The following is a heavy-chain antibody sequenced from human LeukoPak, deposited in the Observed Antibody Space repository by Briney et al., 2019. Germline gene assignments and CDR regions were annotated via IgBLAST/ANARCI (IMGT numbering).Heavy chain of an antibody. CDR3: ARDRWDKGTAIPGGD. J-gene: IGHJ4*02. CDR2: INPNSGGT. CDR1: GYTFTGYY. D-gene: IGHD2-2*02. V-gene: IGHV1-2*06. Sequence: ASVKVSCKASGYTFTGYYMHWVRQAPGQGLEWMGRINPNSGGTNYAQKFQGRVIMTRDTSISTAYMELSRLRSDDTAVYYCARDRWDKGTAIPGGDWGQGTLVTVSS.